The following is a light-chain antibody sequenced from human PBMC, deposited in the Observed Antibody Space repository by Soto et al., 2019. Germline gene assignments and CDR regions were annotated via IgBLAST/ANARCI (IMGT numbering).Light chain of an antibody. CDR3: CSYAGSSTVV. J-gene: IGLJ2*01. V-gene: IGLV2-23*02. CDR2: EVI. Sequence: QSALTQPASVSGSPGQSITISCTGTSSDVGNYNLVSWYQQHPGKAPKLIIYEVIKRPSGVSNRFSGSKSGNTASLTMSGLQAEDEADYYCCSYAGSSTVVFGGGTKLTVL. CDR1: SSDVGNYNL.